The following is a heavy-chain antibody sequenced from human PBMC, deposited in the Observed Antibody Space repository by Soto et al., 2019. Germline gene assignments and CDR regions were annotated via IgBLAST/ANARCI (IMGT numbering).Heavy chain of an antibody. CDR1: GGSFSGYY. Sequence: QVQLRLWGAGPVRPSETLSLTCVVFGGSFSGYYWTWIRQPPGKGLEWIVEIVYSGATNVNPSLQGRVTMSVDTSTNQFSLRLDSVTAAAAAVDYRARGVMFPAYATFDCWGQGKLGTVST. J-gene: IGHJ4*02. CDR3: ARGVMFPAYATFDC. CDR2: IVYSGAT. V-gene: IGHV4-34*02. D-gene: IGHD2-15*01.